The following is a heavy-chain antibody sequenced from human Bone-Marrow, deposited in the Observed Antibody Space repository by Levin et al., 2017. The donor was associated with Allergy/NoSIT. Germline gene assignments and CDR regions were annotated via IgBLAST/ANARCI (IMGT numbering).Heavy chain of an antibody. CDR1: DSSVSSGTYY. CDR3: ARDSCTGGTCYSFSS. J-gene: IGHJ5*02. V-gene: IGHV4-61*01. CDR2: IYYSGTT. D-gene: IGHD2-15*01. Sequence: SCTVSDSSVSSGTYYWNWIRQVPGRGLEWIGYIYYSGTTNYNPSLESRVTISLDTSKNQFSLKLTSVTAADTAVYYCARDSCTGGTCYSFSSWGQGTLVTVSS.